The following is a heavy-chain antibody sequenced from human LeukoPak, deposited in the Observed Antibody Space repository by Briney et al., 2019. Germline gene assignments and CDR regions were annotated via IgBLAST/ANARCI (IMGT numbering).Heavy chain of an antibody. V-gene: IGHV3-33*01. CDR2: IWYDGSNK. J-gene: IGHJ4*02. Sequence: GGSLRLSCAASGFTFSSYGMHWVRQAPGKGLEWVAVIWYDGSNKYYADSVKGRFTISRDNSKNTLYLQMNSLRAEDTAVYYCARDSTYYYDSSGYHALDYWGQGTLVTVSS. CDR3: ARDSTYYYDSSGYHALDY. CDR1: GFTFSSYG. D-gene: IGHD3-22*01.